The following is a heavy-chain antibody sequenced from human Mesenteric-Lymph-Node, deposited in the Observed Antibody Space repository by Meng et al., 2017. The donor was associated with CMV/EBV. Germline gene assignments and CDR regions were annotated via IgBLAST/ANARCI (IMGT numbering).Heavy chain of an antibody. CDR2: TYYRSRWYE. D-gene: IGHD1-7*01. CDR1: GDSVSNDGAA. CDR3: ARGTGTLDY. Sequence: CAISGDSVSNDGAAWDWVRQSPSRGIEWLGRTYYRSRWYEDYAVSVKDRLTINPDTSKQQFSLQLNSVTPEDTALYYCARGTGTLDYWGQGTLVTVSS. V-gene: IGHV6-1*01. J-gene: IGHJ4*02.